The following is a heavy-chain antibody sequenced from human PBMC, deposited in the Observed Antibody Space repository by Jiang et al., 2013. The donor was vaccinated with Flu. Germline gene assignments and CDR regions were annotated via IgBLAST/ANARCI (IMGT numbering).Heavy chain of an antibody. CDR2: IYPGDSDT. Sequence: VQLVESGAEVKKPGESLKISCKGSGYSFTSYWIGWVRQMPGKGLEWMGIIYPGDSDTRYSPSFQGQVAISADKSISTAYLQWSSLKAPDTAMYYCARNYNWNYASLSYFDYWGQGTLVTVSS. J-gene: IGHJ4*02. CDR1: GYSFTSYW. V-gene: IGHV5-51*01. D-gene: IGHD1-7*01. CDR3: ARNYNWNYASLSYFDY.